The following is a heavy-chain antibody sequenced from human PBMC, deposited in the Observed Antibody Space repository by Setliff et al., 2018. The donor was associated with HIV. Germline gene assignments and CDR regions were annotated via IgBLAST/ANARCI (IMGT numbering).Heavy chain of an antibody. CDR2: IYSGDNST. CDR1: GFTFGRYA. CDR3: ARDRTPLITPGDTKGFDI. Sequence: GGSLRLSCAASGFTFGRYAMSWVRQAPGKGLEWVSGIYSGDNSTYYADSVKGRFTISRDNSKNTLYLQMNSLRADDTAVYFCARDRTPLITPGDTKGFDIWGQGTMVTVSS. V-gene: IGHV3-23*03. J-gene: IGHJ3*02. D-gene: IGHD3-10*01.